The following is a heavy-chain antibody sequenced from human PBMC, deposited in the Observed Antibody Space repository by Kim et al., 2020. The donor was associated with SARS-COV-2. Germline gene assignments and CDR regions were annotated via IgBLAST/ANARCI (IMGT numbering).Heavy chain of an antibody. CDR3: AKWEGSGPRGYYYYYGMDV. J-gene: IGHJ6*02. CDR1: GFTFSSYA. CDR2: ISGSGGST. V-gene: IGHV3-23*01. Sequence: GGSLRLSCAASGFTFSSYAMSWVRQAPGKGLEWVSAISGSGGSTYYADSVKGRFTISRDNSKNTLYLQMNSLRAEDTAVYYCAKWEGSGPRGYYYYYGMDVWGQGTTVTVSS. D-gene: IGHD3-10*01.